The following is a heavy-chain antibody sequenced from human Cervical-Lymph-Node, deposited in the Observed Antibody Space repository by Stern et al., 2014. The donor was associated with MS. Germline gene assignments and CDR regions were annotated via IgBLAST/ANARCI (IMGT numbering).Heavy chain of an antibody. CDR1: AASLSSADYY. Sequence: QVQLQESGPGLVKPSQTLSLTCSVSAASLSSADYYWSWIRQPPGKGLEWIGYIYYSGSTNYNPSLQSRLTISADTSKTHFSLKLNSGTAADTAVYYCAREDCTSASCYFDSWGQGTLVIVSS. D-gene: IGHD2-2*01. CDR2: IYYSGST. V-gene: IGHV4-30-4*01. J-gene: IGHJ4*02. CDR3: AREDCTSASCYFDS.